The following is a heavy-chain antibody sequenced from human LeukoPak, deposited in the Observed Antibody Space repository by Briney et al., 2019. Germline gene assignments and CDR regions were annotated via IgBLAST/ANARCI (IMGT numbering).Heavy chain of an antibody. J-gene: IGHJ3*02. CDR3: ARVGNFSVAAFDI. V-gene: IGHV3-64*01. Sequence: GGSLRLSCTASGFIFSSYSMHWVRQAPGKGLEFVSAISSNGGSTYYANSVKGRFTISRDTSKNTLYLQMGSLRTEDMAVYYCARVGNFSVAAFDIWGQGTMVTASS. CDR1: GFIFSSYS. D-gene: IGHD1-7*01. CDR2: ISSNGGST.